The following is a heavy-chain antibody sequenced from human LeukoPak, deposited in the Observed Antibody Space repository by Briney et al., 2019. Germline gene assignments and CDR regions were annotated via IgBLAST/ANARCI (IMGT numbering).Heavy chain of an antibody. CDR2: IYYSGST. Sequence: PSETLSLTCTVSGGSISSGGYYWSWIRQHPGKGLEWIGYIYYSGSTYYNPSLKSRVIISVDTSKNQFSLKLSSVTAADTAVYYCARVAAVAGTWVYFDYWGQGTLVTVSS. CDR1: GGSISSGGYY. V-gene: IGHV4-31*03. D-gene: IGHD6-19*01. CDR3: ARVAAVAGTWVYFDY. J-gene: IGHJ4*02.